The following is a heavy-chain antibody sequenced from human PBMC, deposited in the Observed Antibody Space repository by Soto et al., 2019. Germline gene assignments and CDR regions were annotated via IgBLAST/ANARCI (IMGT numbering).Heavy chain of an antibody. Sequence: QVQLVQSGAEVKMPGSSVKVSCTASGGTFTSYTFSWVRQVPGQGLAWMGRIIPILRMADFAQKFQGRGTIHAGESPSTVYMKLSSLRSEDTAVYYCATSHGSGSAHFDYWGQGTLVTVS. CDR1: GGTFTSYT. V-gene: IGHV1-69*02. J-gene: IGHJ4*02. D-gene: IGHD3-10*01. CDR3: ATSHGSGSAHFDY. CDR2: IIPILRMA.